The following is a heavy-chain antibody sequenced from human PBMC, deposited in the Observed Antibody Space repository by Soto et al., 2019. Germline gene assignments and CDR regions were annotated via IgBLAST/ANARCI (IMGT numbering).Heavy chain of an antibody. CDR2: IIPILGIA. J-gene: IGHJ4*02. CDR3: ARVVRSISSCFDY. CDR1: GGTFSKYT. Sequence: GASVKVSCKASGGTFSKYTISWVRQAPGQGLEWMGRIIPILGIANYAQNFQARLTITADRSTSTTYMELSSLRSEDTAVYYCARVVRSISSCFDYWGQGTLVTVSS. V-gene: IGHV1-69*02. D-gene: IGHD2-2*01.